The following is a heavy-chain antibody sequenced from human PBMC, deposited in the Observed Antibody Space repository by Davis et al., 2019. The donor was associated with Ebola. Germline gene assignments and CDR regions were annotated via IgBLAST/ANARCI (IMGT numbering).Heavy chain of an antibody. J-gene: IGHJ4*02. CDR3: AKQRGVGAIDYDY. V-gene: IGHV3-23*01. D-gene: IGHD1-26*01. CDR2: VSGRSTTI. CDR1: GFTFNKYA. Sequence: GGSLRLSCAASGFTFNKYAMSWVRQAPGKGLEWVSVVSGRSTTIYYADSVKGRFTTFRDNPKNTLYLQMNSLRADDTAVYYCAKQRGVGAIDYDYWGRGTVVTVSS.